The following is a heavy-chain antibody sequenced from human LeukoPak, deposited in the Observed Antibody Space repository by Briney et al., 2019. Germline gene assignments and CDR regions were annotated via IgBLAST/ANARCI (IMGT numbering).Heavy chain of an antibody. Sequence: GGSLRLSCAASGFTVSSNYMSWVRQAPGKGLEWVSVIYSGGSTYYADSVKGRFTISRDNSKNMLYLQMNSLRAEDTAVYYCATYNTYYFDYWGQGTLVTVSS. D-gene: IGHD1-14*01. CDR1: GFTVSSNY. J-gene: IGHJ4*02. CDR2: IYSGGST. V-gene: IGHV3-53*01. CDR3: ATYNTYYFDY.